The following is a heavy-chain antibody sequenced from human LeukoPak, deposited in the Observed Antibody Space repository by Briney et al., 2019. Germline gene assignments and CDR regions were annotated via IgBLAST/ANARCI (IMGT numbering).Heavy chain of an antibody. V-gene: IGHV4-34*01. Sequence: PSETLSLTCAVSGGSFSGYYWSWIRQPPGKGLEWIGEINHSGSTNYNPSLKSRVTISVDTSKNQVSLKLSSLTAADTAVYYCARSPRSEYFYGSGSLLYGMDVWGQGTTVTVSS. CDR1: GGSFSGYY. CDR2: INHSGST. D-gene: IGHD3-10*01. J-gene: IGHJ6*02. CDR3: ARSPRSEYFYGSGSLLYGMDV.